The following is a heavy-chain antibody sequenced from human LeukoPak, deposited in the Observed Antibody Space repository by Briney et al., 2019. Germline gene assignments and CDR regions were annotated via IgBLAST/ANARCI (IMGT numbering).Heavy chain of an antibody. Sequence: SETLSLTCAVYGGSFSGYYWSWIRQPPGKGLEWIGEINHSGSTNYNPSLKSRVTISVDTSKNQFSLKLSSVTAADTAVYYCARDYGVNAFDIWGQGTMVTVSS. CDR1: GGSFSGYY. V-gene: IGHV4-34*01. CDR3: ARDYGVNAFDI. D-gene: IGHD4-17*01. J-gene: IGHJ3*02. CDR2: INHSGST.